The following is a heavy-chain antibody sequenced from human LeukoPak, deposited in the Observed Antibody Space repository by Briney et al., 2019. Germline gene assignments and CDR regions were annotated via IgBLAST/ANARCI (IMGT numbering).Heavy chain of an antibody. J-gene: IGHJ4*02. CDR3: ARGERQWNYHFDY. D-gene: IGHD1-7*01. Sequence: SQTLSLTCTVSGGSISSGDYYWSWIRQPPGKGLEWIGFIYYSGSTYYNPSLKSRVTISVDTSKNQFSLKLSSVTAADTAVYYCARGERQWNYHFDYWGQGTLVTVSS. CDR1: GGSISSGDYY. CDR2: IYYSGST. V-gene: IGHV4-30-4*08.